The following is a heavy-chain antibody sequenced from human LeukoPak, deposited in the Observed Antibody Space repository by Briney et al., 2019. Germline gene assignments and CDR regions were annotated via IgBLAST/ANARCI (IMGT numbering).Heavy chain of an antibody. Sequence: PSETLSLTCTVSGGSISSYYWSWIRQPPGKGLEWIGYIYYGGSTNYNPSLKSRVTISVDTSKNQFSLKLSSVTAADTAVYYCARDHLILEWSRPAYYMDVWGKGTTVTVSS. D-gene: IGHD3-3*01. CDR1: GGSISSYY. CDR3: ARDHLILEWSRPAYYMDV. V-gene: IGHV4-59*01. J-gene: IGHJ6*03. CDR2: IYYGGST.